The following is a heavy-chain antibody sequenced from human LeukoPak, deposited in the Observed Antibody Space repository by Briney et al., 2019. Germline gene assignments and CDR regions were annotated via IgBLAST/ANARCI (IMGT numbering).Heavy chain of an antibody. Sequence: PGGSLRLSCAASGFTFSTYAIHWVRQAPGKGLEYVSSISSNEGSTFYANSVKGRFIVSRDNSKNTLYLQMGSLRAEDLAVYYCARRAPGFISVWLDCWGQGALVTVSS. D-gene: IGHD5/OR15-5a*01. CDR2: ISSNEGST. CDR3: ARRAPGFISVWLDC. V-gene: IGHV3-64*01. J-gene: IGHJ4*02. CDR1: GFTFSTYA.